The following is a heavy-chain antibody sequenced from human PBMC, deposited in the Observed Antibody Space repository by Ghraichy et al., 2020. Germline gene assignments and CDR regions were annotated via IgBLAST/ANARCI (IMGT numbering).Heavy chain of an antibody. D-gene: IGHD6-19*01. Sequence: GGSLRLSCAASGFTVSRTHMAWVRQAPGKGLEWVSGSHRGDTIYYADSVKGRFTISRDDSKNTLYLQMNSLRADDTAVYYCARDLGDTSGWPIFDYWGQGSLVTVSS. CDR1: GFTVSRTH. CDR2: SHRGDTI. V-gene: IGHV3-53*01. CDR3: ARDLGDTSGWPIFDY. J-gene: IGHJ4*02.